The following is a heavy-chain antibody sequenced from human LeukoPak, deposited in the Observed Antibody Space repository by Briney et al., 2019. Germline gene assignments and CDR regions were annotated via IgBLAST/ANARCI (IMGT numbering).Heavy chain of an antibody. Sequence: PGGSLRLSCATSGFTFSNYGLHWVRQAPGKGLEWVAFIRYDGRNKYYADSVRGRFTISRDNFKSTVFLQMNSLITEDTALYYCGKDVPYNSAYYAAQYTDFWGQGTLVTVSS. CDR1: GFTFSNYG. CDR3: GKDVPYNSAYYAAQYTDF. J-gene: IGHJ4*02. D-gene: IGHD6-19*01. CDR2: IRYDGRNK. V-gene: IGHV3-30*02.